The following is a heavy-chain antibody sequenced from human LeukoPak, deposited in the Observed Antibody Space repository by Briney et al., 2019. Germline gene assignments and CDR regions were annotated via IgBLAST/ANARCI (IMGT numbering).Heavy chain of an antibody. V-gene: IGHV4-59*01. J-gene: IGHJ4*02. Sequence: SETLSLTCTVSGVSISSYSWSWLRQAPGKGLEWIASVQYTGSTTYNPSLRSRLTISADTSKSQFSLQLSSVTTADTAVYYCARVERNWSGYYARVYYFDYWGQGTLVTVSS. CDR2: VQYTGST. D-gene: IGHD3-3*01. CDR1: GVSISSYS. CDR3: ARVERNWSGYYARVYYFDY.